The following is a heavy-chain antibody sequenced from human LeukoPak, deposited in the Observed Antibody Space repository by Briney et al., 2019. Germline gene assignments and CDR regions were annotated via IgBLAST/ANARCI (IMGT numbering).Heavy chain of an antibody. V-gene: IGHV3-21*01. J-gene: IGHJ5*02. D-gene: IGHD3-10*01. CDR2: ISSSSSYI. CDR1: GFTFSSYS. Sequence: KSGGSLRLSCAASGFTFSSYSMNWVRQAPGKGLEWVSSISSSSSYIYYADSVKGRFTISRDNAKNSLYLQMNSLGAEDTAVYYCARDRRRFGELFWFDPWGQGTLVTVSS. CDR3: ARDRRRFGELFWFDP.